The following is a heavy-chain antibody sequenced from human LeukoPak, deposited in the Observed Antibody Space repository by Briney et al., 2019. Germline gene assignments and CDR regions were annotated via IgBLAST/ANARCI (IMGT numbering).Heavy chain of an antibody. CDR3: AKDRQTITIFGVVNTPRANFDY. V-gene: IGHV3-30*02. D-gene: IGHD3-3*01. CDR1: GFTFSKNG. J-gene: IGHJ4*02. CDR2: IRYDGSNK. Sequence: GGSLRLSCVGSGFTFSKNGMHWVRQAPGKGLEWVAFIRYDGSNKNYADSVKGRFTISRDNFMSTVYLQMNSLRAEDTAVYYCAKDRQTITIFGVVNTPRANFDYWGQGTLVTVSS.